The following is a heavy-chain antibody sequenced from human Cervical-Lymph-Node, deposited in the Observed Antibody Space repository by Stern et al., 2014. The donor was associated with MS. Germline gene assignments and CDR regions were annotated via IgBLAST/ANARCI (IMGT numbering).Heavy chain of an antibody. CDR3: ARISLGSGIDY. Sequence: QVQLVQSGAEVKKPGASVKVTCKTSENTFTSYYIHWVRQAPGQGLEWMGWINPNSGATNYAQRFQDRVSLTSDTSNSLAYMELDRLTSGDTAVYYCARISLGSGIDYWGQGSLVTVSS. CDR2: INPNSGAT. J-gene: IGHJ4*02. V-gene: IGHV1-2*02. D-gene: IGHD1-26*01. CDR1: ENTFTSYY.